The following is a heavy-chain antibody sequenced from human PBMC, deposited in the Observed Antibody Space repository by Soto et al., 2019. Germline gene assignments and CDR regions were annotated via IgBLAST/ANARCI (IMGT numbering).Heavy chain of an antibody. CDR2: ISYDGSNK. D-gene: IGHD3-10*01. CDR3: ARGGVGMDV. CDR1: GFTLSSYA. J-gene: IGHJ6*02. V-gene: IGHV3-30-3*01. Sequence: GGSLRLSCAASGFTLSSYAMHWVRQAPGKGLEWVAVISYDGSNKYYADSVKGRFTISRDNSKNTLYLQMNSLRAEDTAVYYCARGGVGMDVWGQGTTVTVSS.